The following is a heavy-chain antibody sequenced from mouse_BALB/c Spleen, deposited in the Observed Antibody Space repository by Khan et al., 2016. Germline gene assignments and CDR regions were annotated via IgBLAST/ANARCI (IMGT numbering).Heavy chain of an antibody. D-gene: IGHD2-14*01. CDR1: GFTFSTYG. CDR3: ARENYRYYFDY. Sequence: EVELVESGGGLVQPGGSLKLSCAASGFTFSTYGMSWVRQTPDKRLELVATINSNGGSTYYPDSVQGRFTISRDNAKNTLYLQMSSLKSEDTAMYYCARENYRYYFDYWGQGTTLTVSS. J-gene: IGHJ2*01. V-gene: IGHV5-6-3*01. CDR2: INSNGGST.